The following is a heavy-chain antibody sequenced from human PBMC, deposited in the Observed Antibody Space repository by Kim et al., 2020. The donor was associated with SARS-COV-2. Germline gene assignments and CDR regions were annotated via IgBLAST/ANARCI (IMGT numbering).Heavy chain of an antibody. J-gene: IGHJ5*02. Sequence: ASVKVSCKASGYTFGSHAITWVRQAPGQRFEWMGWISVDNGNTKFAQKFQGRVTMTADTSTTTVYMELRSLRSDDTAIYYCARDSLGWTQRAVTTRLIGAGGYDPWGQGTLVAVSS. V-gene: IGHV1-18*01. CDR2: ISVDNGNT. CDR3: ARDSLGWTQRAVTTRLIGAGGYDP. D-gene: IGHD4-17*01. CDR1: GYTFGSHA.